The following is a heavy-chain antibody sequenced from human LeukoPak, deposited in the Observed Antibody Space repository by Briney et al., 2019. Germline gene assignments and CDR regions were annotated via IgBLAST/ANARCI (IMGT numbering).Heavy chain of an antibody. Sequence: PSETLSLTCTVSGGSISSSSYCWGWIRQPPGKGLEWIGSIYYSGSTYYNPSLKSRVTISVDTSKNQFSLKLSSVTAADTAVYYCARHSGGSSSWYIYYYGMDVWGQGTTVTVSS. V-gene: IGHV4-39*01. CDR2: IYYSGST. CDR3: ARHSGGSSSWYIYYYGMDV. CDR1: GGSISSSSYC. J-gene: IGHJ6*02. D-gene: IGHD6-13*01.